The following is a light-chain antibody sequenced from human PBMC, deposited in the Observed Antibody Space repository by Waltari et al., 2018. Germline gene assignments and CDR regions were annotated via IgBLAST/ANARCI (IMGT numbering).Light chain of an antibody. CDR3: GTWHSLSAGWV. J-gene: IGLJ3*02. Sequence: QSVLTPPPSVSAPPGQKATLSSPGSRSNFGTTYVSGYPQLPGPAPKLLIFENNKRPSGIPDRFSGSKSGTSATLGITGLQSGDEADYYCGTWHSLSAGWVFGGGTKVTVL. CDR2: ENN. CDR1: RSNFGTTY. V-gene: IGLV1-51*02.